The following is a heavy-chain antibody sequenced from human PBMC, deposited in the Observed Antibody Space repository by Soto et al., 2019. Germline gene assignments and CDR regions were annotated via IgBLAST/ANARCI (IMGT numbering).Heavy chain of an antibody. CDR1: GYAFTTYG. Sequence: QVHLVQSGAEVKKPGASVKVSCKGSGYAFTTYGITWVRQAPGQGLEWMGWISAHNGNTNYAQKLQGRVTVTRDTYTSTAYMELRSPRSDATAVYYCARGRYGDYWGQGALVTVSS. CDR2: ISAHNGNT. J-gene: IGHJ4*02. D-gene: IGHD1-1*01. CDR3: ARGRYGDY. V-gene: IGHV1-18*01.